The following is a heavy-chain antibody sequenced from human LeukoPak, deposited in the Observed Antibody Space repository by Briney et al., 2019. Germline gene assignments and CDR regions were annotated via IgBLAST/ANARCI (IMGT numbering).Heavy chain of an antibody. Sequence: PSETLSLTCTVSGGSISSGGYFWSWIRQNPGKGLEWIGYIYHGRNTYYNPSLKSRVTISVDTSKNQFSLTLSSVTAADTAMYYCARVRYYGSGEEIDPWGQGTLVTVSS. D-gene: IGHD3-10*01. V-gene: IGHV4-31*03. CDR2: IYHGRNT. CDR1: GGSISSGGYF. J-gene: IGHJ5*02. CDR3: ARVRYYGSGEEIDP.